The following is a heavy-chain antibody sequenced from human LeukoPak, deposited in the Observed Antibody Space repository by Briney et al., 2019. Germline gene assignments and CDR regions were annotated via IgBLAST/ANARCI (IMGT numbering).Heavy chain of an antibody. V-gene: IGHV1-69*06. CDR1: GGIITNYA. Sequence: SSVRVSCKTSGGIITNYAISWVRQAPGQGLEWVGVIIPTFGTSNYAQKFQGRVTITADKSTNTAYMELRSMRSEDTAVYYCARVAAAIPRWYFDLWGRGTLVTVSS. D-gene: IGHD2-2*01. J-gene: IGHJ2*01. CDR2: IIPTFGTS. CDR3: ARVAAAIPRWYFDL.